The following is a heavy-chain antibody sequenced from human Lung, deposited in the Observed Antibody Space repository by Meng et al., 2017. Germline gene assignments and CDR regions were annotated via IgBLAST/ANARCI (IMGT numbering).Heavy chain of an antibody. J-gene: IGHJ4*02. CDR2: INIGGETT. V-gene: IGHV3-23*04. Sequence: EVMVVESGGGLVRAGGSRRLSCAVSGFTFSTAAMCWVRQAPGKGLEWVSSINIGGETTWFADSVKGRFTISRDNSKNTLYLQMNSLRAEDTAVYYCAKEIRPNDYWGQGTLVTVSS. CDR3: AKEIRPNDY. CDR1: GFTFSTAA.